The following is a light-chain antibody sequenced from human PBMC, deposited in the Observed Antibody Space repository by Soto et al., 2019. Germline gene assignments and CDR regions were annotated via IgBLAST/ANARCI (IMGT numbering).Light chain of an antibody. Sequence: IQLTQSPSSRSASVGDRVTITFRASQGISSNLAWYQCKPGKAPKVLIYAASSLQSGVPSRFSGSGSGTNFTLTISSLRPEDFAPYYCTQSASPPCTFAQGTKLAIK. V-gene: IGKV1-39*01. CDR2: AAS. J-gene: IGKJ1*01. CDR1: QGISSN. CDR3: TQSASPPCT.